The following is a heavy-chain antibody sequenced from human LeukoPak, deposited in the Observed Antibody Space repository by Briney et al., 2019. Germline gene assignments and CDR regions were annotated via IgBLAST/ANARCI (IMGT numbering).Heavy chain of an antibody. J-gene: IGHJ4*02. CDR3: ARRPYNTYYYVSGSYYND. V-gene: IGHV4-34*01. Sequence: SETRSLTCAVNGASFTYYYWTWIRQPPGKGLDSFGAINQNGNTNYNPSVKSRVTLPVDKSKRQFSLILSSVTAADRAVYYCARRPYNTYYYVSGSYYNDWGQGTLVTVSS. CDR1: GASFTYYY. D-gene: IGHD3-10*01. CDR2: INQNGNT.